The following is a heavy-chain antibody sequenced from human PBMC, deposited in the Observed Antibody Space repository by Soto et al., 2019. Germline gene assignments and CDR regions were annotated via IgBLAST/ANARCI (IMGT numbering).Heavy chain of an antibody. V-gene: IGHV1-2*02. CDR1: GYTFTGYY. D-gene: IGHD5-18*01. J-gene: IGHJ5*02. CDR3: AREVGSDTAMVTANWFDP. Sequence: GAAVKVSCKASGYTFTGYYMHWVRQAPGQGXEWMGWINPNSGGTNYAQKFQGRVTMTRDTSISTAYMELSRLRSDDTAVYYCAREVGSDTAMVTANWFDPWGQGTLVTVSS. CDR2: INPNSGGT.